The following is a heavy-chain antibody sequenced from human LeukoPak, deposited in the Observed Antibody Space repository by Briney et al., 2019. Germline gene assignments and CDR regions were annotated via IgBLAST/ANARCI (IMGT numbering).Heavy chain of an antibody. CDR3: ARAHVTGVDAFDI. D-gene: IGHD2-21*02. Sequence: GGSLKLSCAASGFIFSNYWMSWVRQAPGKGLEGVANIKKDGTEKYYVDSVKGRFTISRDNTKNSLYLEMNSLRAEDTAVYYCARAHVTGVDAFDIWGQGTMVTVSS. CDR1: GFIFSNYW. CDR2: IKKDGTEK. V-gene: IGHV3-7*01. J-gene: IGHJ3*02.